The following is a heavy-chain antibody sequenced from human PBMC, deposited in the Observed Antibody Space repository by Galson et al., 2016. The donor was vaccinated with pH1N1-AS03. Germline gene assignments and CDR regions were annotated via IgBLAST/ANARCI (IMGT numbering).Heavy chain of an antibody. V-gene: IGHV4-61*09. CDR1: GVSINTAGYY. CDR3: SRGGLKDGSHFDNYYLEN. CDR2: KYSSGSA. Sequence: TLSLTCTVSGVSINTAGYYWTWFRQPAGKGLEWIGHKYSSGSANYNPSLKSRVSTPVDKSKNQFSLRLTTVTAADTARYYCSRGGLKDGSHFDNYYLENWGQGTLVSASS. D-gene: IGHD1-1*01. J-gene: IGHJ4*02.